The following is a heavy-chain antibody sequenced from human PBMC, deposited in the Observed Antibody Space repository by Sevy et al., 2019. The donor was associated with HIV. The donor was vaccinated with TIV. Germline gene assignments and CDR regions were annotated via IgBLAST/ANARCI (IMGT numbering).Heavy chain of an antibody. J-gene: IGHJ4*02. CDR2: MSPGDSDP. CDR3: ARLDSYSIGWSPRYYFDY. V-gene: IGHV5-51*01. Sequence: GESLKISCKGSAYTFTTHWIGWVRQMPGKGLEWMGIMSPGDSDPRYSPSFQGQVTMSVDKSVSTAYLQWHNLETSDTAIYYCARLDSYSIGWSPRYYFDYWGQGTLVTVSS. D-gene: IGHD6-19*01. CDR1: AYTFTTHW.